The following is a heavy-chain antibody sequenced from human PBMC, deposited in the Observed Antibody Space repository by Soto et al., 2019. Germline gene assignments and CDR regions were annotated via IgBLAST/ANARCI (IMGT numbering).Heavy chain of an antibody. Sequence: VGSLRLSCSASGFAFSTYAMHWVRQTPGKGLEYVSAISPQGASSYYADSVKGRFTISRDDSKNTVYLQMSSLRPDDTAVYYCVSMIIARGAFDFWGQGTLVTVSS. CDR3: VSMIIARGAFDF. D-gene: IGHD3-22*01. J-gene: IGHJ4*02. V-gene: IGHV3-64D*06. CDR2: ISPQGASS. CDR1: GFAFSTYA.